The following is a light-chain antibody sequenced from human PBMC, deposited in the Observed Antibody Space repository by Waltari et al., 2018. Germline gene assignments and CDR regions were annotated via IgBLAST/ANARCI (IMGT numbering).Light chain of an antibody. V-gene: IGLV1-51*02. J-gene: IGLJ7*01. Sequence: QSVLTQPPSVSAAPGQRVTIPCSGCHSNIGNHYVSWYRQFPGTAPKLLIYEDSERPSGVPGRFSGSKSGTSATLDITGLQAGDEADYYCGTWDSSLSGAVFGGGTHLTVL. CDR3: GTWDSSLSGAV. CDR2: EDS. CDR1: HSNIGNHY.